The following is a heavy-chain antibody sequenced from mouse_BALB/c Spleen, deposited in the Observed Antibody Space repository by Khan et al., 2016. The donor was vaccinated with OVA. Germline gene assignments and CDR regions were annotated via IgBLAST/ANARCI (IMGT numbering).Heavy chain of an antibody. Sequence: QVKLQQSGAEPARPGASVKMSCTASGYTFSSNTLHWVKQRPGQGLEWIGYINPRSGYTNYNQKFNDKATMTADKSSSTAYMQLSSLTSEDSAVYYCARRTYDYAMDYWGQGTSVTVSS. CDR3: ARRTYDYAMDY. J-gene: IGHJ4*01. CDR1: GYTFSSNT. CDR2: INPRSGYT. V-gene: IGHV1-4*01.